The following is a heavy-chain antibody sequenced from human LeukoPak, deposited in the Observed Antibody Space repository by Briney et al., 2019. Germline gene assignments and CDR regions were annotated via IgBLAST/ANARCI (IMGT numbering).Heavy chain of an antibody. CDR2: IYTSGTT. J-gene: IGHJ4*02. CDR1: GASMSSYY. V-gene: IGHV4-4*07. D-gene: IGHD3-10*01. CDR3: ARGRDVLLWFGEPMGGLDY. Sequence: SETLSLTCTVSGASMSSYYWNWIRQPAGKGLEWIGRIYTSGTTNYNPSLKSRVTMSVDTSKNQFSLKLSSVTAADTAVYYCARGRDVLLWFGEPMGGLDYWGQGTLVTVSS.